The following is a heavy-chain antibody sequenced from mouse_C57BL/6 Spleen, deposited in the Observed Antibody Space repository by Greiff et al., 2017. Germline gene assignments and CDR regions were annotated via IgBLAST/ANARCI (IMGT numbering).Heavy chain of an antibody. D-gene: IGHD2-3*01. J-gene: IGHJ3*01. CDR3: AREGYYDGYPWLAY. V-gene: IGHV1-82*01. Sequence: QVQLQQSGPELVKPGASVKISCKASGYAFSSSWMNWVKQRPGKGLEWIGRIDPGDGDTNYNGKFKGKATLTADKSSSTAYMQLSSLTSEDSAVYFCAREGYYDGYPWLAYWGQGTLVTVSA. CDR1: GYAFSSSW. CDR2: IDPGDGDT.